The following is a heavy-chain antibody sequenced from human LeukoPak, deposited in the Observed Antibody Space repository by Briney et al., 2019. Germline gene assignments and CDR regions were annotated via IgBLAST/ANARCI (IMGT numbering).Heavy chain of an antibody. D-gene: IGHD2-2*01. CDR1: GYTFTSYD. Sequence: GASVKVSCKASGYTFTSYDINWVRQATGQGLEWMGWMNPNSGNTGYAQKFQGRVTITTDESTSTAYMELSSLRSEDTVVYYCARGNVVVPAAKAFDIWGQGTMVTVSS. J-gene: IGHJ3*02. CDR3: ARGNVVVPAAKAFDI. CDR2: MNPNSGNT. V-gene: IGHV1-8*03.